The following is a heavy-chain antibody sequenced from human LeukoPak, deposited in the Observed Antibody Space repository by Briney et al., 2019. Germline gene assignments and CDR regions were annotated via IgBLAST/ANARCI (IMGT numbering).Heavy chain of an antibody. CDR2: ISGGGDIT. D-gene: IGHD2-21*02. Sequence: GGSLRLSCAASGFNFANHAMGWVRQTAGKGLEWVSAISGGGDITYYADSVKGRFTISRDNSKDTLFLQMHSLRPGDTAVYYCAREDTPATANYWGQGTLVTISS. V-gene: IGHV3-23*01. J-gene: IGHJ4*02. CDR1: GFNFANHA. CDR3: AREDTPATANY.